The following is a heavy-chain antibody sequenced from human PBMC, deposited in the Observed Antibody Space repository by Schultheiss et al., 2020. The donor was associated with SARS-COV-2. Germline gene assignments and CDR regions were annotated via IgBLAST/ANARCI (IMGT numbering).Heavy chain of an antibody. CDR3: ARGRGIAVLGWFYP. Sequence: GGSLRLSCAASGFTFSSYAMHWVRQAPGKGLEWVAVISYDGSNKYYADSVKGRFTISRDNSKNTLYLQMNSLRAEDTAVYYCARGRGIAVLGWFYPWGQGTLVTVSS. J-gene: IGHJ5*02. D-gene: IGHD6-19*01. V-gene: IGHV3-30-3*01. CDR1: GFTFSSYA. CDR2: ISYDGSNK.